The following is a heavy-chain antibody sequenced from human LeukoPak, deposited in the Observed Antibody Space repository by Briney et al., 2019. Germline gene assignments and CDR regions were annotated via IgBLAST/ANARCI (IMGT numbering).Heavy chain of an antibody. CDR1: GFTFSSYG. CDR2: IRYDGSNK. Sequence: QPGGSLRLSCAASGFTFSSYGMHWVRQAPGKGLEWVAFIRYDGSNKYYADSVKGRFTISRDNSKNTLYLQMNSLRAEDTAVYYCARDPHPSLWSGYFPVWWGQGTLVTVSS. J-gene: IGHJ4*02. D-gene: IGHD3-3*01. CDR3: ARDPHPSLWSGYFPVW. V-gene: IGHV3-30*02.